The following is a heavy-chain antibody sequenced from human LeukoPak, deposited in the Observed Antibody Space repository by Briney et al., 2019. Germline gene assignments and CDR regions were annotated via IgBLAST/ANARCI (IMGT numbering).Heavy chain of an antibody. CDR3: ATSGKYHVYYFDY. CDR1: GGSISSYY. Sequence: SETLSLTCTVSGGSISSYYWNWIRQSPGKGLEWIGYRSYSGVTNYNPSLKSRVTISVDTSKNQVSLKLTSVTAADTAVYYCATSGKYHVYYFDYWGQGTLVTVSS. D-gene: IGHD1-1*01. J-gene: IGHJ4*02. CDR2: RSYSGVT. V-gene: IGHV4-59*08.